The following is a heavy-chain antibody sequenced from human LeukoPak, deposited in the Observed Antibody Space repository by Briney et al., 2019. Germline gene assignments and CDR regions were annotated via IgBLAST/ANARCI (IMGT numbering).Heavy chain of an antibody. CDR3: ARDQAYSFDY. Sequence: GGSLRLSCAACGFTFSAYSMNWVRQAPEKGLEWVSYIGSSSSPIYYADSVKGRFTISRDNAKNSLYLQMDSLRAEDTAVYYCARDQAYSFDYWGQGTLVTVSS. D-gene: IGHD4-11*01. CDR1: GFTFSAYS. V-gene: IGHV3-48*01. J-gene: IGHJ4*02. CDR2: IGSSSSPI.